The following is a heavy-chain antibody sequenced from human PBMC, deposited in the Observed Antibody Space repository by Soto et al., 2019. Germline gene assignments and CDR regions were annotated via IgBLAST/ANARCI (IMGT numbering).Heavy chain of an antibody. CDR2: MYAGGDT. D-gene: IGHD2-21*01. CDR1: GLSVSDNY. CDR3: VSRIPSWVFDY. V-gene: IGHV3-53*01. J-gene: IGHJ4*01. Sequence: VGSLRLSCGASGLSVSDNYMGWVRQAPGRGLEWVSVMYAGGDTHYADSVKGRFTISRDKSENTLYLQMNSLRDEDTGVYFCVSRIPSWVFDYWGLGTLVTVSS.